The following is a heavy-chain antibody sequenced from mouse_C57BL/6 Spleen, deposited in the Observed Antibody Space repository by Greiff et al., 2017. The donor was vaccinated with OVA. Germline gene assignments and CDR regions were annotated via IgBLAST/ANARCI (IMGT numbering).Heavy chain of an antibody. Sequence: QVQLQQSGPELVKPGASVKISCKASGYAFSSSWMNWVKQRPGKGLEWIGRIYPGDGDTNYNGKFKGKATLTADKSSSTAYMQLSSLTSEDSAAYFCARYTMDYWGQGTSVTVSS. J-gene: IGHJ4*01. CDR1: GYAFSSSW. CDR3: ARYTMDY. CDR2: IYPGDGDT. V-gene: IGHV1-82*01.